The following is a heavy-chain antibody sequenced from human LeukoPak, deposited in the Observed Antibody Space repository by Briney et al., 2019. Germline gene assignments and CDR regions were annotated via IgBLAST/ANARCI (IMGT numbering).Heavy chain of an antibody. CDR3: AKITQPKGGYGDHSDFDY. CDR2: ISGSGGST. J-gene: IGHJ4*02. V-gene: IGHV3-23*01. CDR1: GFTFSSYW. Sequence: GGSLRLSCAASGFTFSSYWMSWVRQAPGKGLEWVSAISGSGGSTYYADSVKGRFTISRDNSKNTLYLQMNSLRAEDTAVYYCAKITQPKGGYGDHSDFDYWGQGTLVTVSS. D-gene: IGHD4-17*01.